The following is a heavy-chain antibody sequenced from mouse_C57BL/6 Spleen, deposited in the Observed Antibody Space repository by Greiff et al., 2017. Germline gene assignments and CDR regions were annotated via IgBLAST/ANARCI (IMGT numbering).Heavy chain of an antibody. J-gene: IGHJ1*03. CDR2: ISGGGGNT. V-gene: IGHV5-9*01. CDR1: GFTFSSYT. CDR3: ARHPGNWYFDV. Sequence: EVNLVESGGGLVKPGGSLKLSCAASGFTFSSYTMSWVRQTPEKRLEWVATISGGGGNTYYPDSVKGRFTISRDKAKNTLYLQMSSLRSEDTALYYCARHPGNWYFDVWGTGTTVTVSS.